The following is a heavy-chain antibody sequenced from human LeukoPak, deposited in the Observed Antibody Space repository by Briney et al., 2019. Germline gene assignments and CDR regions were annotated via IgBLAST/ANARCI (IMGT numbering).Heavy chain of an antibody. J-gene: IGHJ6*02. D-gene: IGHD2-15*01. CDR3: ARDNPISYVVVVAATRRGGYGMDV. CDR2: ISAYNGNT. CDR1: GYTFTSYG. Sequence: GASVKVSCKASGYTFTSYGISWVRQAPGQGLEWMGWISAYNGNTNYAQKLQGRVTMTTDTSTSTAYMELRSLRSDDTAVYYCARDNPISYVVVVAATRRGGYGMDVWGQGTTVTVSS. V-gene: IGHV1-18*01.